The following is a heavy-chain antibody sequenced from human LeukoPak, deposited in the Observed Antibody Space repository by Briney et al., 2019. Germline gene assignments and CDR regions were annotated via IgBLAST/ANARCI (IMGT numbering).Heavy chain of an antibody. V-gene: IGHV3-20*04. D-gene: IGHD2-2*01. J-gene: IGHJ4*02. CDR2: INWNGAGT. CDR3: AKDTGTKVVVPAAPGY. CDR1: GFTFDDYG. Sequence: GGSLRLSCAASGFTFDDYGMSWVRQAPGKGLEWISGINWNGAGTGYGDSVQGRFTISRDNSKNTLYLQMNSLRAEDTAVYYCAKDTGTKVVVPAAPGYWGQGTLVTVSS.